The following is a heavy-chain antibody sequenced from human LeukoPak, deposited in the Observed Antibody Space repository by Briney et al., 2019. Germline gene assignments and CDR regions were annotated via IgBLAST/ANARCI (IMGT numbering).Heavy chain of an antibody. CDR2: MNPNSGNT. V-gene: IGHV1-8*02. Sequence: GASVKVSCKASGYTFTSYDINWVRQATGQGLEWMGWMNPNSGNTGYAQKFQGRVTMTRNTSISTAYMELSSLRSEDTAVYYCARGRGDCSSTSCSSAGSGNAFDIWGQGTMVTVSS. CDR1: GYTFTSYD. CDR3: ARGRGDCSSTSCSSAGSGNAFDI. J-gene: IGHJ3*02. D-gene: IGHD2-2*01.